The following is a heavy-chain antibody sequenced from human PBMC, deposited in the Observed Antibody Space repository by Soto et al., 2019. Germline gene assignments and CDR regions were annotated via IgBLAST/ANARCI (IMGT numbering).Heavy chain of an antibody. CDR1: GGSFSGYY. Sequence: PSETLSLTCAVYGGSFSGYYWSWIRQPPGKGLEWIGEINHSGSTNYNPSLKSRVTISVDTSKNQFSLKLSSVTAADTAVYYCARDVLRYFDWLPQPYYFDYWGQGTLVTVYS. CDR3: ARDVLRYFDWLPQPYYFDY. CDR2: INHSGST. J-gene: IGHJ4*02. V-gene: IGHV4-34*01. D-gene: IGHD3-9*01.